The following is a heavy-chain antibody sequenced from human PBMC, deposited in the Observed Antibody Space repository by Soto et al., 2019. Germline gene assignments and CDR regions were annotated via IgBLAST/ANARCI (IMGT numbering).Heavy chain of an antibody. CDR2: ISGSGGST. CDR1: GFTFARHA. V-gene: IGHV3-23*01. Sequence: PWRSLMLSCTASGFTFARHAMSWVRQAPGKGLEWVSVISGSGGSTYYADSVKGRFTISRDNSKNTLYLQMNSLRVEDTAVYYCAKTQLITTAHYYFACCGQGTVVTVSS. J-gene: IGHJ4*02. D-gene: IGHD6-13*01. CDR3: AKTQLITTAHYYFAC.